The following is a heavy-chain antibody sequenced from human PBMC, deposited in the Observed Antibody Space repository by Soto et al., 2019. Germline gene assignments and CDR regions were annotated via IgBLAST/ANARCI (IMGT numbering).Heavy chain of an antibody. J-gene: IGHJ4*02. V-gene: IGHV4-4*02. Sequence: SETLSLTYAVSGASISSGNWGTWVRQTPQRGLEYIGEIFHDGTANYYPSFERRVAISVDTSRNQFSLKLTSVTAADTAIYFCARLVYDTRLNYMYFDFWGQGALVTVSS. CDR1: GASISSGNW. CDR2: IFHDGTA. D-gene: IGHD2-8*01. CDR3: ARLVYDTRLNYMYFDF.